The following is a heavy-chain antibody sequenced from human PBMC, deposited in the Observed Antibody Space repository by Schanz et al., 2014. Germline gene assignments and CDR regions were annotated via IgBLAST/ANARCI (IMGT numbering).Heavy chain of an antibody. D-gene: IGHD6-19*01. V-gene: IGHV1-69*02. CDR2: IIPILGIA. J-gene: IGHJ6*03. CDR3: ARLGTGMAVAGSVIDSYYYYMDV. Sequence: QILLVQPGPEVKKPGASVTVSCKASGYDFHIYAYSWVRQAPGQGPEWMGRIIPILGIANYAQNFQGRVTITADTSTTTAYMELSGLRSEDTAVYYCARLGTGMAVAGSVIDSYYYYMDVWGEGTTVIVSS. CDR1: GYDFHIYA.